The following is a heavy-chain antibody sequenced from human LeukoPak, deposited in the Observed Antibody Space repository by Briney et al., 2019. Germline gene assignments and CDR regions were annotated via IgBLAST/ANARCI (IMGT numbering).Heavy chain of an antibody. CDR3: ARDLHYYGAMDV. CDR1: GTTFSSHA. V-gene: IGHV3-23*01. CDR2: IGSDGKT. J-gene: IGHJ6*02. Sequence: GGSLRLSCEATGTTFSSHAMTWVRQAPGKGLEWVASIGSDGKTHYSESVKGRFAISRDNWKRILFLQLNSLRAEDTALYYCARDLHYYGAMDVWGPGTTVNVSS. D-gene: IGHD3-10*01.